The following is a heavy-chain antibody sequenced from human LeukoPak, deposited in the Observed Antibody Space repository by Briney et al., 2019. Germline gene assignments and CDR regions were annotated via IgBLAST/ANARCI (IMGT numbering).Heavy chain of an antibody. J-gene: IGHJ3*02. CDR3: ARLMTTARDDAFDI. Sequence: SETLSLTCTVSGYSINSGYYWGWIRQPPGQGHECLGTIYQGVGTYSNPSLKSRVTISLDTSKSQFSLRLRSVTAADTAVYYCARLMTTARDDAFDIWGQGTMVTVSS. CDR2: IYQGVGT. D-gene: IGHD4-17*01. CDR1: GYSINSGYY. V-gene: IGHV4-38-2*02.